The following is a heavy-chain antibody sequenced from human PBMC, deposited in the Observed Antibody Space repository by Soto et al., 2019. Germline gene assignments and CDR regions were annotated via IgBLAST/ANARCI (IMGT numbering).Heavy chain of an antibody. D-gene: IGHD4-17*01. CDR1: GYTFSGSV. CDR3: ANEIDATTATSLDY. CDR2: INADNGNT. J-gene: IGHJ4*02. Sequence: QVQLVQSGAEVKKPGAAVKVSCKASGYTFSGSVMHWVRQAPGQGLEWMGWINADNGNTKYSQKFQGRVTMTWDTSASTAYMELMILLFEDTAIYYGANEIDATTATSLDYWGQGTLVTVSS. V-gene: IGHV1-3*01.